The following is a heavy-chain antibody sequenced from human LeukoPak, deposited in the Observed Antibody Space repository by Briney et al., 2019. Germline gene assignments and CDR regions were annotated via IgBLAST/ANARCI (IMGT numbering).Heavy chain of an antibody. J-gene: IGHJ4*02. Sequence: GGSLRLSCAGSGFTFSGHSMNWVRQAPGKGLEWVSFISSSSSSIYYADSVKGRFTISRDNTESSVYLQMNSLKAEDTGIYYCAREALRTSIDSWGQGTLVSVSS. D-gene: IGHD3-3*01. CDR1: GFTFSGHS. CDR2: ISSSSSSI. CDR3: AREALRTSIDS. V-gene: IGHV3-21*06.